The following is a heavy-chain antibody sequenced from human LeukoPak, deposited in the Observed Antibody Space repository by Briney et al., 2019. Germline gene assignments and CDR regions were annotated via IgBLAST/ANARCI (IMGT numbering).Heavy chain of an antibody. CDR1: GFSPSTTGVG. D-gene: IGHD1-26*01. CDR3: AHTWELWRVAFDI. J-gene: IGHJ3*02. CDR2: HYWNNDK. V-gene: IGHV2-5*01. Sequence: ESGPTLVNPTQTLTLTCTFSGFSPSTTGVGVAWIRQPPGKALEWLAVHYWNNDKSYSPSLKNRLTITKDTSKNQVVLTMTNVDPVDTGTYYCAHTWELWRVAFDIWGQGTMVTVSS.